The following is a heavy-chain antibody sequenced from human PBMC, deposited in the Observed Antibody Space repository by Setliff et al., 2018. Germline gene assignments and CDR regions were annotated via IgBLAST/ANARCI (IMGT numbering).Heavy chain of an antibody. CDR2: INPSGGYT. V-gene: IGHV1-46*01. Sequence: ASVKVSCKASGHTFTSYFMQWVRQAPGQGLEWMGMINPSGGYTIYAQKFQGRVTMTRDTSTSTVYLELSSLRSEDTAVYYCARGLIVLPGPSGDMGYCDYWGQGTLVTVSS. J-gene: IGHJ4*02. CDR1: GHTFTSYF. CDR3: ARGLIVLPGPSGDMGYCDY. D-gene: IGHD5-12*01.